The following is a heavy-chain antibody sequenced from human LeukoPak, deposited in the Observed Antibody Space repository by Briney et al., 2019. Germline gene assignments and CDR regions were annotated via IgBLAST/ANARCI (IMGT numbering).Heavy chain of an antibody. Sequence: GASVKVSCRTSGYTFTSYDINWVRRGTGQGLEWMGWMNPNSGATGLAQKFQGRVTMTRDTSINTAYMELNSLTSEDTAVYYCARNPAKTGNFDPWGQGTLVTVSS. CDR3: ARNPAKTGNFDP. CDR2: MNPNSGAT. V-gene: IGHV1-8*01. CDR1: GYTFTSYD. D-gene: IGHD7-27*01. J-gene: IGHJ5*02.